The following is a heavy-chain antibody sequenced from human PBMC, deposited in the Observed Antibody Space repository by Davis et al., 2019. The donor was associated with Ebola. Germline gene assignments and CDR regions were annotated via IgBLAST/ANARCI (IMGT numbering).Heavy chain of an antibody. J-gene: IGHJ4*02. D-gene: IGHD3-3*01. V-gene: IGHV1-8*01. CDR2: MNPNSGNT. CDR3: ARAAPDYDAEDY. CDR1: GYTFTSYD. Sequence: AASVKVSCKASGYTFTSYDFHWVRQATGQGLEYMGWMNPNSGNTGYEQKFQGRLAMTRDTSISTAYMELSSLRSEDTAVYYCARAAPDYDAEDYWGQGTLVTVSS.